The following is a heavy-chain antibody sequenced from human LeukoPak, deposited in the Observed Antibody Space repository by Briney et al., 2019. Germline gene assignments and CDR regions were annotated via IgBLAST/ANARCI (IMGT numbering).Heavy chain of an antibody. CDR2: INAGNGNT. D-gene: IGHD3-22*01. CDR3: ARAYYYDSSGYPDAFDI. J-gene: IGHJ3*02. Sequence: ASVKVSCKASGYTFTSYAMHWVRPAPGQRLEWMGWINAGNGNTKYSQKFQGRVTITRDTSASTAYMELSRLRSDDTAVYYCARAYYYDSSGYPDAFDIWGQGTMVTVSS. CDR1: GYTFTSYA. V-gene: IGHV1-3*01.